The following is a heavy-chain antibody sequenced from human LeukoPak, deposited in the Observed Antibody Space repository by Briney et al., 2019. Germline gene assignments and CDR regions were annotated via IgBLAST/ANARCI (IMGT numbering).Heavy chain of an antibody. V-gene: IGHV1-2*02. J-gene: IGHJ4*02. CDR2: INPNSGGT. D-gene: IGHD3-10*01. CDR1: GYTFTGYY. CDR3: ARDGGHYGSGSYYIDY. Sequence: GASVTVSCKASGYTFTGYYMHWVRQAPGQGLEWMGWINPNSGGTNYAQKFQGRVTITRGTSISTAYMELSRLRSDDTAVYYCARDGGHYGSGSYYIDYWGQGTLVTVSS.